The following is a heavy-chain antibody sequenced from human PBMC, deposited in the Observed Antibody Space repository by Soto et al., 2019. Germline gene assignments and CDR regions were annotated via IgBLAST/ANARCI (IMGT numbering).Heavy chain of an antibody. J-gene: IGHJ3*02. CDR3: ARRDIDNWNQGHAFGI. CDR2: IYYNGDT. D-gene: IGHD1-20*01. CDR1: GGSVSRGSFY. Sequence: QLQLQESGPGLVKPSETLSLTCTVSGGSVSRGSFYWGWIRQSPGKGLEWIGNIYYNGDTYYNPSLKSRLTISVDTSENQFSLKLSSVTAADTAVYYYARRDIDNWNQGHAFGIWGQGTMVTVSS. V-gene: IGHV4-39*01.